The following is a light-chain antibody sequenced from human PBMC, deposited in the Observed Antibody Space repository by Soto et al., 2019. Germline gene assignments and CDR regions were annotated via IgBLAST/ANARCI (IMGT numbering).Light chain of an antibody. J-gene: IGKJ1*01. Sequence: EIVMTQSPATLSVSPGERATLSCRASQSVSSNLAWYQQKPGQAPRLLIYGASTRATGIPARFSGSGSGTEFTLTISSMQSEVFAVYYCQQYNNLSTFGQVTNVEIK. V-gene: IGKV3-15*01. CDR1: QSVSSN. CDR3: QQYNNLST. CDR2: GAS.